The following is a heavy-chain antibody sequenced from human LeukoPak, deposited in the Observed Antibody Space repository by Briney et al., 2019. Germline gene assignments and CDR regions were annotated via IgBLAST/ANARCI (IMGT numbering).Heavy chain of an antibody. CDR3: ARDRRVARQLVSRRSYYYYGMDV. D-gene: IGHD6-13*01. CDR2: ISSSSSYI. V-gene: IGHV3-21*01. Sequence: PGGSLRLSCAASGFTFSNYAMTWVRQAPGKGLEWVSSISSSSSYIYYADSVKGRFTISRDNAKNSLYLQMNSLRAEDTAVYYCARDRRVARQLVSRRSYYYYGMDVWGQGTTVTVSS. J-gene: IGHJ6*02. CDR1: GFTFSNYA.